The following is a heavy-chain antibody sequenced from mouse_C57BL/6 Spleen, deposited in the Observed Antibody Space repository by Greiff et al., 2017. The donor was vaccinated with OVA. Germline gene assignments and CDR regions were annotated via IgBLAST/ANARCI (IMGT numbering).Heavy chain of an antibody. CDR2: IDPSDSYT. J-gene: IGHJ3*01. Sequence: VQLQQSGAELVMPGASVKLSCKASGYTFTSYWMHWVKQRPGQGLEWIGEIDPSDSYTNYNQKFKGKSTLTVDKSSSTAYMQLSSLTSEDSAVYYCARNEGYGNLPWFAYWGQGTLVTVSA. D-gene: IGHD2-1*01. CDR3: ARNEGYGNLPWFAY. CDR1: GYTFTSYW. V-gene: IGHV1-69*01.